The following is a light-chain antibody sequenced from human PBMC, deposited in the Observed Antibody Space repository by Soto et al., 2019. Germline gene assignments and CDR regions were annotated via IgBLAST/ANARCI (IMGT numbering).Light chain of an antibody. CDR3: SSYGGSNHLV. CDR2: EVS. J-gene: IGLJ3*02. V-gene: IGLV2-8*01. Sequence: QSALTQPPSASGSPGQSVTISCTGTSSDVGGYNYVSWYQPHPGKAPKLMIYEVSKRPSGVPDRFSGSKSGNTASLTVSGLQAEDEADYYCSSYGGSNHLVFGGGTKPTVL. CDR1: SSDVGGYNY.